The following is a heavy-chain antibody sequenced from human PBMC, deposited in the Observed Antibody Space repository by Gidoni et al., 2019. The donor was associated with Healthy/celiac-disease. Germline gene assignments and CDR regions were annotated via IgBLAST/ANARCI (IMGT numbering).Heavy chain of an antibody. J-gene: IGHJ6*02. CDR2: IIPIFDTA. Sequence: QVQLVQSGAEVKKPGSSVTVSCKASGGPFSSYAISWVRQAPGQGLEWMGGIIPIFDTANDAQKCQGRVTMTADESTSTAYMELSSLRSEDTAVYYCARGSYGTDGLLLGGMDVWGQGTTVTVSS. CDR1: GGPFSSYA. D-gene: IGHD5-18*01. V-gene: IGHV1-69*01. CDR3: ARGSYGTDGLLLGGMDV.